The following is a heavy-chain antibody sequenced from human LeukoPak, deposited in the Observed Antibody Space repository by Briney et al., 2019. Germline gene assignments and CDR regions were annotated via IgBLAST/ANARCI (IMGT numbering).Heavy chain of an antibody. J-gene: IGHJ4*02. Sequence: SGGSLRLSCAASGFTFRNYWMGWVRQAPGKGLEWVANTKPDGSAEYYADSVRGRFTTSRDNANNFLYLQLNSLRAEDTAVYYCARDSTYYYDSGSSGPHYFDNWGQGTLVTVSS. CDR1: GFTFRNYW. CDR3: ARDSTYYYDSGSSGPHYFDN. V-gene: IGHV3-7*01. D-gene: IGHD3-10*01. CDR2: TKPDGSAE.